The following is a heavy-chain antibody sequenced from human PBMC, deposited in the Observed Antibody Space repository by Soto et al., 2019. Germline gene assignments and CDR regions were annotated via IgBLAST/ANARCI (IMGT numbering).Heavy chain of an antibody. CDR3: ARPSIAARHGGGYFDY. CDR2: INSDGSST. CDR1: GFTFSSYA. Sequence: GGSLRLSCAASGFTFSSYAMSWVRQAPGKGLEWVSRINSDGSSTSYADSVKGRFTISRDNAKNTLYLQMNSLRAEDTAVYYCARPSIAARHGGGYFDYWGQGTLVTVSS. D-gene: IGHD6-6*01. J-gene: IGHJ4*02. V-gene: IGHV3-74*01.